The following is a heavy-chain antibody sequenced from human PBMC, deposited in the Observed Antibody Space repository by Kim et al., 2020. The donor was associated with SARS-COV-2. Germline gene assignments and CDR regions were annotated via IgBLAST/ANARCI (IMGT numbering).Heavy chain of an antibody. CDR1: GDSVSSNSAA. J-gene: IGHJ2*01. CDR3: ARDHSSSWSSYWYCDL. V-gene: IGHV6-1*01. D-gene: IGHD6-13*01. Sequence: SQTLSLTCAISGDSVSSNSAAWNWSRQSPARGLEWLGRTYYRSKWYNDEAVAGKRRRTINPDTSKNQCALQLNSVTPEDTAVYYCARDHSSSWSSYWYCDLWGRGTLVTVSS. CDR2: TYYRSKWYN.